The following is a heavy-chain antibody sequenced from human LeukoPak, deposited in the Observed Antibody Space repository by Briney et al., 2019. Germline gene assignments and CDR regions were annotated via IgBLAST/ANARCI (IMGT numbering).Heavy chain of an antibody. CDR3: ARSPGYCSGGSCVPDYYYYGMDV. Sequence: GESLKISCKGSGYSFTSYWIGWVRQMPGKGLEWVGIIYPGDSDTRYSPSFQGQVTISADKSISTAYLQWSSLKASDTAMYYCARSPGYCSGGSCVPDYYYYGMDVWGQGTTVTVSS. D-gene: IGHD2-15*01. CDR1: GYSFTSYW. J-gene: IGHJ6*02. V-gene: IGHV5-51*01. CDR2: IYPGDSDT.